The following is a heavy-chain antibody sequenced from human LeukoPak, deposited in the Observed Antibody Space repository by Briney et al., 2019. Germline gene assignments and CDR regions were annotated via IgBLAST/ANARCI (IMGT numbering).Heavy chain of an antibody. J-gene: IGHJ6*02. Sequence: PGGSLRLSCAASGFTFSSYWMSWVRQAPGKGLEWAANIKQDGSEKYYVDSVKGRFVISRDNAKNSPYLQMNSLRAEDTAVYYCARDCGGEGMDVWGQGTTVTVSS. V-gene: IGHV3-7*01. CDR3: ARDCGGEGMDV. CDR2: IKQDGSEK. D-gene: IGHD2-21*01. CDR1: GFTFSSYW.